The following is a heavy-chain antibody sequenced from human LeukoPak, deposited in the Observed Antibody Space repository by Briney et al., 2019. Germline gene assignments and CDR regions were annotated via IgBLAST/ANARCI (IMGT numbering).Heavy chain of an antibody. CDR1: GFTFSSYA. Sequence: GGSLRLSCAASGFTFSSYAMSWVRQAPGKGLEWVAVIWYDGSNKYYADSVKGRFTISRDNSKNTLYPQMNSLRAEDTAVYYCARDWGSSGYPFDYWGQGTLVTVSS. V-gene: IGHV3-33*08. J-gene: IGHJ4*02. CDR3: ARDWGSSGYPFDY. D-gene: IGHD3-22*01. CDR2: IWYDGSNK.